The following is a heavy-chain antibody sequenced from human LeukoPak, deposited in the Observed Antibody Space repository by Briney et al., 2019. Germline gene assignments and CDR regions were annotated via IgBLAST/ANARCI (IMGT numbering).Heavy chain of an antibody. J-gene: IGHJ4*02. CDR1: GGTFSSYA. V-gene: IGHV1-69*13. CDR3: ARERDGYNWGVFGY. Sequence: SVKVSFKASGGTFSSYAINWVRQAPGQGLEWMGGIIPIFGTANYAQKFQGRVTITADESTSTAYMQLSSLRSEDTAVYYCARERDGYNWGVFGYWGQGTLVTVSS. D-gene: IGHD5-24*01. CDR2: IIPIFGTA.